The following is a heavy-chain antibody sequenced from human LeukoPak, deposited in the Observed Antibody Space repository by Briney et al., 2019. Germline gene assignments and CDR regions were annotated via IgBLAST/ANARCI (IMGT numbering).Heavy chain of an antibody. CDR1: GYTLTELS. Sequence: GASVKVSCKVSGYTLTELSMHWVRQAPGKGLEWMGGFDPEDGETIYAQKFQSRVTMTEDTSTDTAYMELGSLRSEDTAVYYCATSRIVVVPAAIGPLIDYWGQGILVTVSS. CDR3: ATSRIVVVPAAIGPLIDY. J-gene: IGHJ4*02. D-gene: IGHD2-2*02. CDR2: FDPEDGET. V-gene: IGHV1-24*01.